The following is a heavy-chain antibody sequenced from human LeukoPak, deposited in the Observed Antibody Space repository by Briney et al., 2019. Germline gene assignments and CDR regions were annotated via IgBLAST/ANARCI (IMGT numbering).Heavy chain of an antibody. D-gene: IGHD3-10*01. V-gene: IGHV3-7*01. J-gene: IGHJ5*02. CDR2: IKQDGSEK. CDR1: GFTFSSYW. CDR3: ARDDRGNWFDP. Sequence: GGSLRLSCAASGFTFSSYWMSWVRQAPGKGLEWVANIKQDGSEKYYVDSVKGRFTISRDNAKDSLYLQMNSLRAEDTAVYYCARDDRGNWFDPWGQGTLVTVSS.